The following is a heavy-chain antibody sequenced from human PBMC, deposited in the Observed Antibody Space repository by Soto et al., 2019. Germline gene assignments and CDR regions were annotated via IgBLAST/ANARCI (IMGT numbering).Heavy chain of an antibody. J-gene: IGHJ3*02. CDR1: GFTFSSYA. CDR3: AREYSSSWYWEAFDI. D-gene: IGHD6-13*01. Sequence: EVQLLESGGGLVQPGGSLRLSCAASGFTFSSYAMSWVRQAPGKGLGWVSVIRGSGGSTYYADSVKGRFTISRDNSKNTLYLKMNSLRAEDTAVYYCAREYSSSWYWEAFDIWGQGTMVTVSS. V-gene: IGHV3-23*01. CDR2: IRGSGGST.